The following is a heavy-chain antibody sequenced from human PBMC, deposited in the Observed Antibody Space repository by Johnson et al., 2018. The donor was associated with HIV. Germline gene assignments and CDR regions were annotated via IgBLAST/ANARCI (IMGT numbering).Heavy chain of an antibody. Sequence: VQLVESGGGVVRPGGSLRLSCAASGFTFDDYGMSWVRQAPGKGLEWGSGINWNGGSTGYADSVKGRFTISRDKAKKSLYLQMNSLRAADTAFYYCARVTSNGDSSGLVDAFDIWGQGTMVTVSS. V-gene: IGHV3-20*04. CDR2: INWNGGST. CDR1: GFTFDDYG. D-gene: IGHD3-22*01. J-gene: IGHJ3*02. CDR3: ARVTSNGDSSGLVDAFDI.